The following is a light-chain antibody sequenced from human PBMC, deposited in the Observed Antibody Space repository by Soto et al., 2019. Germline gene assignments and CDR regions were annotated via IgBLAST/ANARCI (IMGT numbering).Light chain of an antibody. CDR3: QQRSHWPPVTWT. J-gene: IGKJ1*01. V-gene: IGKV3-11*01. Sequence: EVVLSQSPAALSLSPGERATRSCRASQSVSSYLAWYRQKPGQAPRLLIYDASNRATGIPARFSGRGSGTDFTLTISSLEPEDFAVYYCQQRSHWPPVTWTFGQGAKVDIK. CDR2: DAS. CDR1: QSVSSY.